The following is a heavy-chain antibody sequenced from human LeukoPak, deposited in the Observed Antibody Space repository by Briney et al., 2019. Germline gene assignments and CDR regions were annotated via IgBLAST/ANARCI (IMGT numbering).Heavy chain of an antibody. D-gene: IGHD3-10*01. CDR3: AREVRFGELYYYYYGMDV. Sequence: SVKVSCKASGGTFSSYAISWVRQAPGQGLEWMGGIIPIFGTANYAQKFQGRVTITADESTSTVYMELSSLRSEDTAVYYCAREVRFGELYYYYYGMDVWGKGTTVTVSS. CDR2: IIPIFGTA. V-gene: IGHV1-69*01. J-gene: IGHJ6*04. CDR1: GGTFSSYA.